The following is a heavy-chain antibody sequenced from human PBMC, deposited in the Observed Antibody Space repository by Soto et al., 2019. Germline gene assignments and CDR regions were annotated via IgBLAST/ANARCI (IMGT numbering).Heavy chain of an antibody. CDR1: GYSFTAYW. V-gene: IGHV5-10-1*01. CDR3: TRRASSSFYHFDF. J-gene: IGHJ4*02. CDR2: IDPSDSYV. Sequence: GESLKISCQASGYSFTAYWITWVRQMPGKGLEWMATIDPSDSYVDYSPSFRGHVTFSVDRSITTVYLQRNSLKASDSAMYFCTRRASSSFYHFDFWGQGALVTVSS. D-gene: IGHD2-2*01.